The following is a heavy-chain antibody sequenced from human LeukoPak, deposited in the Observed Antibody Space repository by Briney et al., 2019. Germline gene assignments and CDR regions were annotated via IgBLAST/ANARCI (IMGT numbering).Heavy chain of an antibody. V-gene: IGHV1-69*13. CDR3: AIPPNIAADAYYYYMDV. D-gene: IGHD6-13*01. Sequence: GASVKVSCKASGGTFSSYAISWVRQAPGQGLEWMGGIIPIFGTANYAQKFQGRVTITADESTSTAYMELSSLRSEDTAVYYCAIPPNIAADAYYYYMDVWGKGTTVTVCS. CDR1: GGTFSSYA. CDR2: IIPIFGTA. J-gene: IGHJ6*03.